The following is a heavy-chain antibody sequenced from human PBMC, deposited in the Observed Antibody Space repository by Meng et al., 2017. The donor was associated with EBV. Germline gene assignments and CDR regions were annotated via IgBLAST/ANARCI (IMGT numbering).Heavy chain of an antibody. CDR3: ASESGRGYTPDY. Sequence: QVQLVQSAAGVKKPGSSVKVSCKTSGGPFRNYAISWVRQAPGQGLEWLGGSLPTLGAPNYAQKFHGRVSITADESTSTHYMDLSSLRSEDTAVYYCASESGRGYTPDYWGQGTLVTVSS. V-gene: IGHV1-69*01. D-gene: IGHD3-10*01. CDR1: GGPFRNYA. CDR2: SLPTLGAP. J-gene: IGHJ4*02.